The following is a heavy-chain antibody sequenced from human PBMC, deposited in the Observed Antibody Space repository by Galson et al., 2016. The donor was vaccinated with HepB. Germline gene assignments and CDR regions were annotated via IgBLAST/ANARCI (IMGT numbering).Heavy chain of an antibody. J-gene: IGHJ6*02. D-gene: IGHD5/OR15-5a*01. CDR2: MNPDSGNT. V-gene: IGHV1-8*01. Sequence: SVKVSCKASGYSFTTYDINWVRQATGQGPEWMGWMNPDSGNTGYAQKFQGRVIMTGSSSLNTAYMELSSLTFEDTAVYFCARGPVLTRFAHLRFPTQHFGMDVWGQGTTVTVSS. CDR1: GYSFTTYD. CDR3: ARGPVLTRFAHLRFPTQHFGMDV.